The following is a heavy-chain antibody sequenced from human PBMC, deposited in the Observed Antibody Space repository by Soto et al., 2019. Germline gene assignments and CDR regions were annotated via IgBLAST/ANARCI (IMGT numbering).Heavy chain of an antibody. V-gene: IGHV5-51*01. CDR2: IYPGDSDT. D-gene: IGHD6-19*01. Sequence: PGHALKRSYRGCGYIFTGYWIGWERQKTKKGLEWMGIIYPGDSDTRYSPSFQGQVTISADKSISTAYLQWSSLKASDTAMYYCARIITVAPYYYYYGMDGWGQGTTVTVS. J-gene: IGHJ6*02. CDR1: GYIFTGYW. CDR3: ARIITVAPYYYYYGMDG.